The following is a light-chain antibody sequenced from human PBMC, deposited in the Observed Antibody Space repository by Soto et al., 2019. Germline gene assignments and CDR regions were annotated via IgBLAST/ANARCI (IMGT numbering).Light chain of an antibody. J-gene: IGKJ4*01. Sequence: EVVMTQSPASLSASPGERVTLSCRASQRVSSTYLAWYQQKPGQAPSLLIYGASTRATGTPARFSGSGSGTEFTLTISSLQSEDFAVYYCQQYIRWPLTFGGGTKVDIK. CDR1: QRVSSTY. V-gene: IGKV3-15*01. CDR2: GAS. CDR3: QQYIRWPLT.